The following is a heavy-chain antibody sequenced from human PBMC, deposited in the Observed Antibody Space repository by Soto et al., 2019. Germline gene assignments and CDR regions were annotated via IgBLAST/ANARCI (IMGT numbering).Heavy chain of an antibody. CDR2: IIPTGST. CDR1: GASVSGQY. V-gene: IGHV4-34*01. CDR3: ARGGITMAWNYYYYGMDV. J-gene: IGHJ6*02. Sequence: SETLSLTCPVSGASVSGQYWSWIRQPPGKGLEWVGEIIPTGSTTYNPSLKSRLSFSLDTSKNHFSLNLSSVSVADTAVYYCARGGITMAWNYYYYGMDVWGQGTTVTVSS. D-gene: IGHD3-10*01.